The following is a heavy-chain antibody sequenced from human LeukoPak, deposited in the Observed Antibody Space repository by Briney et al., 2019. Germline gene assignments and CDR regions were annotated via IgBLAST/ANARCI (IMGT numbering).Heavy chain of an antibody. J-gene: IGHJ4*02. Sequence: SETLSLTCTVSGGSISSYYWSWIRQPPGKGLEWIGYIYYSGSTNYNPSLKSRVTISVDTSKNQFSLKLSSVTAADTAVYYCARVEQWLAGGGFDYWGQGTLVTVSS. CDR1: GGSISSYY. CDR3: ARVEQWLAGGGFDY. CDR2: IYYSGST. V-gene: IGHV4-59*01. D-gene: IGHD6-19*01.